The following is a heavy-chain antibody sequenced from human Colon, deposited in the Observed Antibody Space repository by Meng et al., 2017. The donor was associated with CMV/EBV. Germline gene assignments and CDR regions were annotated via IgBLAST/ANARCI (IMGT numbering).Heavy chain of an antibody. CDR2: INPYSGDT. V-gene: IGHV1-2*06. J-gene: IGHJ4*02. D-gene: IGHD2-8*01. CDR3: AAERALILNS. Sequence: YSKASAYTFTNYYLHWVRQAPGQGLEWMGRINPYSGDTDYAQTFRGRVTMTADPSLQTAHLPLSRLRSADTAVYYCAAERALILNSWGQGTLVTVSS. CDR1: AYTFTNYY.